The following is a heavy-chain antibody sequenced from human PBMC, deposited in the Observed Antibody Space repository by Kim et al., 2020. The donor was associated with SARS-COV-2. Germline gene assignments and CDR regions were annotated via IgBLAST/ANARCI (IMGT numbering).Heavy chain of an antibody. CDR1: GGSFSGYY. V-gene: IGHV4-34*01. D-gene: IGHD6-13*01. Sequence: SETLSLTCAVYGGSFSGYYWSWIRQPPGKGLEWIGEINHSGSTNYNPSLKSRVTISVDTSKNQFSLKLSSVTAADTAVYYCARGLFGIAAAGRRFDYWGQGTLVTVSS. J-gene: IGHJ4*02. CDR2: INHSGST. CDR3: ARGLFGIAAAGRRFDY.